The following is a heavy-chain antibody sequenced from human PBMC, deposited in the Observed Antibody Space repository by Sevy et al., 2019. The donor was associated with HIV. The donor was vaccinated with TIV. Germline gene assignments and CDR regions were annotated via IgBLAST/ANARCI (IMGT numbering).Heavy chain of an antibody. J-gene: IGHJ6*02. D-gene: IGHD3-9*01. CDR2: ISYHGRDK. CDR1: GISFTTSG. CDR3: AKDFTGYNGMDV. Sequence: GGSLRLSCVVSGISFTTSGMHWVRQAPGKGLEWVAVISYHGRDKFYAESVKGRSTISRDNSKNMLYLQMNSLRAEDTAVYYCAKDFTGYNGMDVWRQGTMVTVSS. V-gene: IGHV3-30*18.